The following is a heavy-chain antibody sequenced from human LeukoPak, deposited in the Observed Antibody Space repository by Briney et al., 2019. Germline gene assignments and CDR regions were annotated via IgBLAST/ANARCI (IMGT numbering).Heavy chain of an antibody. CDR2: MNSDGSSS. CDR3: ARGGDGSNIYWYFDL. CDR1: GFTFSTHW. J-gene: IGHJ2*01. Sequence: GGSLRLSCAASGFTFSTHWVHWARQAPGKGLEWVSRMNSDGSSSSYADSVKGRFTISRDNAKNTLYLQMNSLRAEDTAVYYCARGGDGSNIYWYFDLWGRGTLVTVSS. D-gene: IGHD5-24*01. V-gene: IGHV3-74*01.